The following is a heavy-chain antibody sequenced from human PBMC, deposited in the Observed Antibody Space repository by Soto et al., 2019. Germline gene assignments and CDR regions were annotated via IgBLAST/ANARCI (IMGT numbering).Heavy chain of an antibody. CDR2: IRSKAYGGTT. Sequence: PGGSLRLSCTASGLTFGDYAMSWFRQAPGKGLEWVGFIRSKAYGGTTEYAASVKGRFTISRDDSKSIAYLQMNSLKTDDTAVYYCTRDRPYSSSSGSFYYYYYMDVWGKGTTVTVSS. V-gene: IGHV3-49*03. CDR3: TRDRPYSSSSGSFYYYYYMDV. D-gene: IGHD6-6*01. J-gene: IGHJ6*03. CDR1: GLTFGDYA.